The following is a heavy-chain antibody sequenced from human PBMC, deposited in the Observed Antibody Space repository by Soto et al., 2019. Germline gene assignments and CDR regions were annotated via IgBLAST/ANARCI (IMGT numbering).Heavy chain of an antibody. CDR3: AREDPWSANADDMDV. CDR1: GFTFRSYS. CDR2: ISSSSGTI. J-gene: IGHJ6*02. V-gene: IGHV3-48*02. D-gene: IGHD3-3*01. Sequence: GGSLRLSCVASGFTFRSYSLNWVRQAPGKGLEWISYISSSSGTIYYADSVKGRFTISRDNAENSLYLQMNSLRDDDTAVYYCAREDPWSANADDMDVWGQGTTVTVSS.